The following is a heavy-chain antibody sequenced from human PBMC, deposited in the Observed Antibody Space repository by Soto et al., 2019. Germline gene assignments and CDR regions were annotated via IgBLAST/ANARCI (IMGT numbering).Heavy chain of an antibody. D-gene: IGHD1-20*01. V-gene: IGHV4-61*01. CDR2: IYVTGAV. J-gene: IGHJ5*02. CDR1: GAALNSGNYY. CDR3: ARYTYNWNDAGSNWFDP. Sequence: PSETLSLTCSVSGAALNSGNYYWSWIRQVPGKGLEWIGHIYVTGAVDYNPSLRDRITISQDTCKNQFSLKLSSVTAADTAVYYCARYTYNWNDAGSNWFDPWGQGTLVTVSS.